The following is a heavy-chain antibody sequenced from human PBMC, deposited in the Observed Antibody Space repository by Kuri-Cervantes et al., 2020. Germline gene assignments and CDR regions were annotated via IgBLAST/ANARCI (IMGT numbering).Heavy chain of an antibody. D-gene: IGHD3-10*02. Sequence: ASVKVSCKASGYAFTGYYMHWVRQAPGQGLEWMGWINPNSGGTNYAQKFQGRVTMTRETSISTAYMELSRLRSDDTAVYYCARWIVRAGGWFDPWGQGTLVTVSS. J-gene: IGHJ5*02. V-gene: IGHV1-2*02. CDR3: ARWIVRAGGWFDP. CDR1: GYAFTGYY. CDR2: INPNSGGT.